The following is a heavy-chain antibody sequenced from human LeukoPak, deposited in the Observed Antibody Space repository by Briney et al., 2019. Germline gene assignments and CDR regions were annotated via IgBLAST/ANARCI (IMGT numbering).Heavy chain of an antibody. CDR1: PITPTTHP. CDR3: AREVATSFDY. D-gene: IGHD5-24*01. J-gene: IGHJ4*02. Sequence: GGSLRLSPPPPPITPTTHPTHPPPQAPSNRLQPATRIKRKGKSISRPDSVKGRFTISRDNAKNTLYLQMNSLRAEDTAVYYCAREVATSFDYWGQGTLVTVSS. CDR2: IKRKGKSI. V-gene: IGHV3-74*01.